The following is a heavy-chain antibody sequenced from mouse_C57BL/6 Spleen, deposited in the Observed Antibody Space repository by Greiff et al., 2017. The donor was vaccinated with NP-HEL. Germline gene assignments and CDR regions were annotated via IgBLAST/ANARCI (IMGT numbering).Heavy chain of an antibody. Sequence: EVKLMESGGGLVKPGGSLKLSCAASGFTFSDYGMHWVRQAPEKGLEWVAYISSGSSTIYYADTVKGRFTISRDNAKNTLFLQMTSLRSEDTAMYYCARGNSEDYAMDYWGQGTSVTVSS. D-gene: IGHD2-1*01. V-gene: IGHV5-17*01. CDR2: ISSGSSTI. CDR1: GFTFSDYG. J-gene: IGHJ4*01. CDR3: ARGNSEDYAMDY.